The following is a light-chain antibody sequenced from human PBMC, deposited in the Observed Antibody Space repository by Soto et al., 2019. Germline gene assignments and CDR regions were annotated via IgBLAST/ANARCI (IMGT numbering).Light chain of an antibody. CDR2: SND. J-gene: IGLJ1*01. Sequence: QSVLTQPPSASGTPGQRVTISCSGSSSNIGRNTVNWYQQFPGTAPKLLIYSNDQRPSGVPDRFSASKSGTSASLAISGLQSEYEADYYCAAWDDSLNGSVFGTGTKLTVL. CDR1: SSNIGRNT. V-gene: IGLV1-44*01. CDR3: AAWDDSLNGSV.